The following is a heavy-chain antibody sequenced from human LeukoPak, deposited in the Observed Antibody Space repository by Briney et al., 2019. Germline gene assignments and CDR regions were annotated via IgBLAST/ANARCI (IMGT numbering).Heavy chain of an antibody. CDR3: ARVAGSGSYYYYYMDV. Sequence: PGGSLRLSCAASGFTFSSYEMNWVRHAPGKGLEWGSYISSSGSTIYYADSVKGRFTISRDNAKNSLYLQMNSLRAEDTAVYYCARVAGSGSYYYYYMDVWGKGTTVTISS. CDR2: ISSSGSTI. CDR1: GFTFSSYE. J-gene: IGHJ6*03. V-gene: IGHV3-48*03. D-gene: IGHD3-10*01.